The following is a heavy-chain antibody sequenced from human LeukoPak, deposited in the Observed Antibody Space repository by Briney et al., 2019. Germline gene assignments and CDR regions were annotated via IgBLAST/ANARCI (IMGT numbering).Heavy chain of an antibody. Sequence: SDTLSLTCAVSGGSISSSNWWSWVRQPPGKGLEWIGEVYHSGSTNYNPSLKSRVTISVDTSKNQFSLKLSSVTAADTAVYYCARRGIAAATYYYYYYYMDVWGKGTTVTVSS. D-gene: IGHD6-13*01. CDR1: GGSISSSNW. V-gene: IGHV4-4*02. CDR2: VYHSGST. J-gene: IGHJ6*03. CDR3: ARRGIAAATYYYYYYYMDV.